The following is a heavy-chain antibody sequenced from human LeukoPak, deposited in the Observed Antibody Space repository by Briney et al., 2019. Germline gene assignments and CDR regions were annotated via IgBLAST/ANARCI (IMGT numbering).Heavy chain of an antibody. D-gene: IGHD4-11*01. CDR3: ARVPDSNYPYYFDY. J-gene: IGHJ4*02. CDR1: GGSISSYY. Sequence: NASETLSLTCTVSGGSISSYYWSWLRQPPGKGLEWIGYIYYSGSTNHNPSLKSRVTISVDTSKNQFSLKLSSLTAADTAVYYCARVPDSNYPYYFDYWGQGTLVTVSS. CDR2: IYYSGST. V-gene: IGHV4-59*01.